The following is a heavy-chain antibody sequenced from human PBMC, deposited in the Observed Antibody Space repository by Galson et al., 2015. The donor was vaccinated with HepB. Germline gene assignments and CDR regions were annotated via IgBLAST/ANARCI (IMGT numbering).Heavy chain of an antibody. CDR1: GFSLINNGMC. CDR3: ARGFYPYYYYMDV. CDR2: IAWDDDK. Sequence: PALVKPTQTLTLTCTFSGFSLINNGMCVSWIRQSPGEALEWLALIAWDDDKYYSTSLKTRLTISKDTSKNQVVLTMTNMDPVDTATYYCARGFYPYYYYMDVWGKGTTVTVSS. D-gene: IGHD2/OR15-2a*01. V-gene: IGHV2-70*01. J-gene: IGHJ6*03.